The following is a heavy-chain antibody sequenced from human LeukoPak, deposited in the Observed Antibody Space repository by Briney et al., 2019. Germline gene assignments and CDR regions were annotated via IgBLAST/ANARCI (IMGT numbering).Heavy chain of an antibody. Sequence: PSETLSLTCTVSGGSISSSSYYWGWIRQPPGKGLEWIGSIYYSGSTYYSPSLKSRVTISVDTSKNQFSLKLSSVTAADTAVYYCASGSGSYYGAFDIWGQGTMVTVSS. CDR3: ASGSGSYYGAFDI. CDR1: GGSISSSSYY. D-gene: IGHD1-26*01. V-gene: IGHV4-39*01. CDR2: IYYSGST. J-gene: IGHJ3*02.